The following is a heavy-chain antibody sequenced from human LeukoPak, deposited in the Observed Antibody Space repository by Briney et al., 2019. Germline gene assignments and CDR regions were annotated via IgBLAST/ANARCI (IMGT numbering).Heavy chain of an antibody. Sequence: SETLSLTCTVSGDSMNNYYWNWIRQPPGKGLEWIGYIYYSGSTNYNPSLKSRVTISVDTSKNQFSLKLSSVTAADTAVYYCARLPAGDYVRRRLYYFDYWGQGTLVTVSS. V-gene: IGHV4-59*08. J-gene: IGHJ4*02. CDR1: GDSMNNYY. D-gene: IGHD4-17*01. CDR2: IYYSGST. CDR3: ARLPAGDYVRRRLYYFDY.